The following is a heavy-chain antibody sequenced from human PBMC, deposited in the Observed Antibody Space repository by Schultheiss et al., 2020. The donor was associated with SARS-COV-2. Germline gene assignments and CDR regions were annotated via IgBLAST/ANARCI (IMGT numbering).Heavy chain of an antibody. V-gene: IGHV4-61*08. J-gene: IGHJ4*02. Sequence: SQTLSLTCAVSGGSISSGGYSWSWIRQPPGKGLEWIGYIYYSGSTNYNPSLKSRVTISVDTSKNQFSLKLSSVTAADTAVYYCARNTYYGDSYFDYWGQGTLVTVSS. D-gene: IGHD4-17*01. CDR3: ARNTYYGDSYFDY. CDR2: IYYSGST. CDR1: GGSISSGGYS.